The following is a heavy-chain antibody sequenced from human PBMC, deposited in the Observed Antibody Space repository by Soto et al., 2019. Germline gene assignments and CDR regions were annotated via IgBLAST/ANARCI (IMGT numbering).Heavy chain of an antibody. Sequence: PSETLSLTCTVSDGSISSSSYYWGWIRQPPGKGLEWVGTIYYSGSTYCNPSLKSRVTISVDKSKNQSSLKLSSVTAADTAVDYCARGYKYCSGGSCYYYYGMDVWGQGTTVIGSS. CDR2: IYYSGST. J-gene: IGHJ6*02. V-gene: IGHV4-39*07. CDR1: DGSISSSSYY. CDR3: ARGYKYCSGGSCYYYYGMDV. D-gene: IGHD2-15*01.